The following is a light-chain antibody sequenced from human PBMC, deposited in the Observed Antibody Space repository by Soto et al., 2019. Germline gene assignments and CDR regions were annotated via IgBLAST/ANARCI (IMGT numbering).Light chain of an antibody. CDR3: QQLNSYPIT. CDR2: KAS. Sequence: DIPMTQSPSTLSGSVGDRVTLTCRASQTISSWLAWYQQKPGKAPKLLIYKASTLKSGVPSRFSGSGSGTEFTLTISSLQPEDFATYYCQQLNSYPITFGQGTRLEIK. V-gene: IGKV1-5*03. CDR1: QTISSW. J-gene: IGKJ5*01.